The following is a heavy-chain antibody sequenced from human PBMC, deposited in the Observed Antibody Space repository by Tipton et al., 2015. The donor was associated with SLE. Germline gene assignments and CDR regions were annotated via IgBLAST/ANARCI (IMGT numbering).Heavy chain of an antibody. D-gene: IGHD3-10*01. Sequence: TLSLTCTVSGGSISSGSYYWSWLRQPAGQGLEWIGHIYSSGSTNYNPPLKSRVTISVDTPKNQFSLKLSSVTAADTAVYYCAGMYYYGSGSSGPPRYWGQGTLVTVSS. CDR2: IYSSGST. V-gene: IGHV4-61*09. J-gene: IGHJ4*02. CDR3: AGMYYYGSGSSGPPRY. CDR1: GGSISSGSYY.